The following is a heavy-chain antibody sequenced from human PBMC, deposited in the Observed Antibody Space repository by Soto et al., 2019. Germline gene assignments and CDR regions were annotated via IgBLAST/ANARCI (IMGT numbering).Heavy chain of an antibody. Sequence: QLQLQESGPGLVKPSETLSLTCTVSGGSVSSSNYYWGWIRQSPGKGLEWIGSIYYSGSTYYNPSLESRVTISVEKSKNQFSLKVISVTAADTAVYYCARLEGLATISYYFDYWGQGTLVTVSS. J-gene: IGHJ4*02. CDR2: IYYSGST. D-gene: IGHD3-9*01. V-gene: IGHV4-39*01. CDR1: GGSVSSSNYY. CDR3: ARLEGLATISYYFDY.